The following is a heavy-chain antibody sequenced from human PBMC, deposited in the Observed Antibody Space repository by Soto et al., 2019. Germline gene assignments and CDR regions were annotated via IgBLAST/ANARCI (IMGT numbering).Heavy chain of an antibody. CDR1: GFTFSHYG. J-gene: IGHJ4*02. Sequence: QVQLVESGGGVVQPGRSLRLSCAASGFTFSHYGIHWVRQAPGKGLEWLAVISYDGSNKHYADSVKGRFTVSRDNSKNTLSLQMNSRRAEDTAVYFCARYSGKYQGPIDYWGQGPRVPVSS. CDR2: ISYDGSNK. V-gene: IGHV3-30*03. CDR3: ARYSGKYQGPIDY. D-gene: IGHD1-26*01.